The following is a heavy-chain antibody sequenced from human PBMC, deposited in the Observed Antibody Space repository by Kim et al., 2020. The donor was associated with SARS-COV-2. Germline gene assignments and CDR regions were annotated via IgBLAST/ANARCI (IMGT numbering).Heavy chain of an antibody. CDR1: GFTFSSYG. CDR2: ISYDGSNK. V-gene: IGHV3-30*18. Sequence: GGSLRLSCAASGFTFSSYGMHWVRQAPGKGLEWVAVISYDGSNKYYADYVKGRFTISRDNSKNTLYLQMNSLRAEDTAVYYSAKDFGITMVRGVPVFDP. J-gene: IGHJ5*02. CDR3: AKDFGITMVRGVPVFDP. D-gene: IGHD3-10*01.